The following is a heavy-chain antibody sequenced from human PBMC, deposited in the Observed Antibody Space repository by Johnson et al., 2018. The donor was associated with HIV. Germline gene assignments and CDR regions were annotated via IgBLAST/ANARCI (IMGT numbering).Heavy chain of an antibody. Sequence: QVQLVESGGGVVQPGRSLRLSCAASGFTFSNFAMHWVRQAPGKGLEWVTFTSFDERKKYYSDSVKGRFTISRDNSKNTLYLQMNSLRADDTAVYYCARDEEVMYAMGAFDIWGQGTMLTVSS. CDR3: ARDEEVMYAMGAFDI. J-gene: IGHJ3*02. D-gene: IGHD2-8*02. V-gene: IGHV3-30*04. CDR2: TSFDERKK. CDR1: GFTFSNFA.